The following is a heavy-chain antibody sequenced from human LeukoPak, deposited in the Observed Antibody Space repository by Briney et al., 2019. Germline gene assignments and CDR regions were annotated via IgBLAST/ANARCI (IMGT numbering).Heavy chain of an antibody. D-gene: IGHD2-2*01. CDR3: AREVGIVVVPAAYTYNWFDP. V-gene: IGHV1-69*05. CDR1: GGTFSSYA. Sequence: SVKVSCKASGGTFSSYAISWVRQAPGQGLEWMGGIIPIFGTANYAQKFQGRVTITTDESTSTAYMELSSLRSEDTAVYYCAREVGIVVVPAAYTYNWFDPWGQGTLVTVSS. J-gene: IGHJ5*02. CDR2: IIPIFGTA.